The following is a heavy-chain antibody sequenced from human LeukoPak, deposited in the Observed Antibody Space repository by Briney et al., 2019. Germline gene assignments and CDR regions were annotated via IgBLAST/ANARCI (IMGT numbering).Heavy chain of an antibody. CDR2: IIPIFGTA. V-gene: IGHV1-69*13. Sequence: GASVKVSCKASGGTFSSYAISWVRQAPGQGLEWLGGIIPIFGTANYAQKFQGRVTITADGSTSTAYMELSSLRSEDTAVYYCATTVSTIYYGMDVWGQGTSVTVSS. CDR1: GGTFSSYA. D-gene: IGHD5/OR15-5a*01. J-gene: IGHJ6*02. CDR3: ATTVSTIYYGMDV.